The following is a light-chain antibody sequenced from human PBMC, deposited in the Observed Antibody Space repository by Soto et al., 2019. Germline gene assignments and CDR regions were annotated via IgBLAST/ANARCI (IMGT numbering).Light chain of an antibody. J-gene: IGKJ4*01. CDR3: QQYDTSPLT. Sequence: EIVLTQSPATLSLSPVEIATLSFMASQSVSSYLAWYQQKPGQAPRLLIYGASSRANGIPDRFSGSGSGTDFTLTISRLEPEDFAVYHCQQYDTSPLTFGGGTKVDIK. CDR2: GAS. V-gene: IGKV3-20*01. CDR1: QSVSSY.